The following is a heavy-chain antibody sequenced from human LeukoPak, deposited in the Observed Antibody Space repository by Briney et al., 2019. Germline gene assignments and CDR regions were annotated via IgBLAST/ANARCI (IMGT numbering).Heavy chain of an antibody. Sequence: KTSETLSLTCTVSGASIRTSTFYWGWIRQPPGKGLEWIGSIYYSGNTYYNPSLKSRVTMSVDTSKNQFSLKLSSVTAADTAVYYCAREGGDGYNYGYWGQGTLVTVSS. CDR3: AREGGDGYNYGY. V-gene: IGHV4-39*07. CDR1: GASIRTSTFY. D-gene: IGHD5-24*01. CDR2: IYYSGNT. J-gene: IGHJ4*02.